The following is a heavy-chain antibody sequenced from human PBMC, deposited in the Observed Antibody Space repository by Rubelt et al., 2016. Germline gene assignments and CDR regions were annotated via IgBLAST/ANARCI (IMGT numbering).Heavy chain of an antibody. D-gene: IGHD4-23*01. CDR2: IYYSGST. V-gene: IGHV4-38-2*02. CDR1: GYSISSGYY. CDR3: ARDGPYGGPVDY. J-gene: IGHJ4*02. Sequence: VQLQESGPGLVKPSETLSLTCTVSGYSISSGYYWGWIRQPPGKGLEWIGYIYYSGSTYYNPSLKSRVTISVDTSKNQFSRKLSSVTAADTAVYYCARDGPYGGPVDYWGQGTLVTVSS.